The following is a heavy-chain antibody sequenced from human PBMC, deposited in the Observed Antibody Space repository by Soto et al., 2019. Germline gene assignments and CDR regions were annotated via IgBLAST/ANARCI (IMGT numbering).Heavy chain of an antibody. V-gene: IGHV3-23*01. CDR3: AKLRGXDILTGRYYHCGMDV. Sequence: EVQLLESGGGLVQPGGSLRLSCAASGFTFSPYALSWVRQAPGQGLAWVSAISGGGGSTYYAGSVEGRFPISRDTSKXAXXVXXNGVRAEDTALYYGAKLRGXDILTGRYYHCGMDVWGQGTTVTVSS. CDR1: GFTFSPYA. CDR2: ISGGGGST. D-gene: IGHD3-9*01. J-gene: IGHJ6*02.